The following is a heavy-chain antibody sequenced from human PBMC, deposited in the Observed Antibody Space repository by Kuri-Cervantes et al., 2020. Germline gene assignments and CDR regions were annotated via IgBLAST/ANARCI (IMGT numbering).Heavy chain of an antibody. Sequence: ASVKVSCKASGYTFTSYYMHWVRQAPGQGLEWMGIINPSGGSTSYAQKFQSRVTMTRDTSTSTVYMELSSLRSEDTAVYYCATTALVPPLVFDYWGQGTLVTVSS. CDR1: GYTFTSYY. V-gene: IGHV1-46*01. CDR2: INPSGGST. CDR3: ATTALVPPLVFDY. D-gene: IGHD5-18*01. J-gene: IGHJ4*02.